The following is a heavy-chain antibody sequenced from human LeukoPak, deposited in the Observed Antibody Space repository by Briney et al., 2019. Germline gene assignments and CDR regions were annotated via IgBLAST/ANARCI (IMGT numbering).Heavy chain of an antibody. CDR1: GGSFSGYY. CDR3: ARVGPYDSSGYFAFDI. CDR2: INHSGST. J-gene: IGHJ3*02. D-gene: IGHD3-22*01. Sequence: PSETLSLTCAVYGGSFSGYYWSWIRQPPGKGLEWIGEINHSGSTNYNPSLKSRVTISVDTSKNQFSLKLSSVTAADTAVYYCARVGPYDSSGYFAFDIWGQGTMVTVSS. V-gene: IGHV4-34*01.